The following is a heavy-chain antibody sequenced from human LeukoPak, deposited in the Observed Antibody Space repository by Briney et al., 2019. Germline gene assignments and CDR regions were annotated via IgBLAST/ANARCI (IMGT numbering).Heavy chain of an antibody. CDR2: IKKDGSAK. J-gene: IGHJ5*02. D-gene: IGHD3/OR15-3a*01. CDR3: AKDGQSPFDP. CDR1: GFTFSMYW. V-gene: IGHV3-7*01. Sequence: GGSLRLSCAASGFTFSMYWMSWVRQSPEKGLEWVANIKKDGSAKYYVDSVRGRFTISRDNAKNSLYLQMNSLRAEDTAVYYCAKDGQSPFDPWGQGTLVTVSS.